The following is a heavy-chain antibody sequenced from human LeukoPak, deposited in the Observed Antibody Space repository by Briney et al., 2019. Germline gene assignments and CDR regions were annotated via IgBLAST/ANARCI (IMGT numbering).Heavy chain of an antibody. CDR1: GFTLSSYS. CDR2: ISRNGRNT. V-gene: IGHV3-64*01. D-gene: IGHD6-19*01. CDR3: ARVDSGSACAS. J-gene: IGHJ1*01. Sequence: GGSLRLSCAASGFTLSSYSMHWVRQAPGKGLEFVSAISRNGRNTYYGNSVKGSFTISRDISKNTLHLQMGSLRPEDMAVYYCARVDSGSACASWGQGILVTVSS.